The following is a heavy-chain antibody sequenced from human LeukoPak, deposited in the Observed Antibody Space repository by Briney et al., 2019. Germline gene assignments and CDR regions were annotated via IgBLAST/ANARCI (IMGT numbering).Heavy chain of an antibody. CDR3: ARAMSKFGEYDAFDI. V-gene: IGHV3-7*01. D-gene: IGHD3-10*01. CDR2: VKQDGSEK. J-gene: IGHJ3*02. Sequence: GGSLRLSCAASGFTFSNFWMSWVRQAPGKGLEWVANVKQDGSEKYYVDSVKGRSIISRDNAKNSLYLQMNILRAEDTALYYCARAMSKFGEYDAFDIWGQGTMVTFSS. CDR1: GFTFSNFW.